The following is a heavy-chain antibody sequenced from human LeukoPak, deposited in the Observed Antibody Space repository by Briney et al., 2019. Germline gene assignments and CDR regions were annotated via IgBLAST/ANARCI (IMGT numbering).Heavy chain of an antibody. J-gene: IGHJ4*02. V-gene: IGHV4-34*01. D-gene: IGHD3-22*01. CDR2: INHSGST. Sequence: SETLSLTCAVYGGSFSGYYWSWIRQPPGKGLEWIGEINHSGSTNYNPSLKSRVTISVDTSKNQFSLKLSSVTAADTAVYYCARGHYYDSSGYPYFFDYWGQGTLVTVSS. CDR3: ARGHYYDSSGYPYFFDY. CDR1: GGSFSGYY.